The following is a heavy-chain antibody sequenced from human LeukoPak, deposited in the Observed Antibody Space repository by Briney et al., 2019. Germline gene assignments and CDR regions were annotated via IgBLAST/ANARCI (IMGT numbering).Heavy chain of an antibody. D-gene: IGHD2-21*02. J-gene: IGHJ4*02. Sequence: GGSLRLSCAASGFTVSNDYMSWVCQAPGKGLEWVSVIYSGGSTYYANSVKGRFTISRDNSKNTLYLQMNSLGAEDTAVYYCARGGGAYCGGDCHRNFDYWGQGTLVTVSS. CDR3: ARGGGAYCGGDCHRNFDY. V-gene: IGHV3-53*01. CDR2: IYSGGST. CDR1: GFTVSNDY.